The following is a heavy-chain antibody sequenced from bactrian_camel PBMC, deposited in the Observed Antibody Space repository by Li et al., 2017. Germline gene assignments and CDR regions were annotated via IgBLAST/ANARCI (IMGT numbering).Heavy chain of an antibody. Sequence: VQLVESGGGSVQAGGSLRLSCAASGYRVSRYSMGWFRQSPGKERERVASIGTGGGDRYLADSVKGRFTISQDNSKKTLYLQMNSLKPEDTAMYFCAASGFCHYRDLGSRRTGAKGPRSPS. V-gene: IGHV3S31*01. CDR2: IGTGGGDR. CDR3: AASGFCHYRDLGSRRT. CDR1: GYRVSRYS. J-gene: IGHJ4*01. D-gene: IGHD4*01.